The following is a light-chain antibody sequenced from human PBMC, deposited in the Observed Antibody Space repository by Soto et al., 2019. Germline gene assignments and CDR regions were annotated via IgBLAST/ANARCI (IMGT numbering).Light chain of an antibody. J-gene: IGLJ1*01. V-gene: IGLV2-14*01. CDR2: DVS. CDR1: SSDVGGYKY. Sequence: QSALTQTASVSGSPGQSITISCAGTSSDVGGYKYVSWYQQHPGKAPKLMISDVSDRPSGVSTRFSGSRSGNTAFLTISGLQAEDEADYYCSSFTSSSTLYVFGTGTKVTVL. CDR3: SSFTSSSTLYV.